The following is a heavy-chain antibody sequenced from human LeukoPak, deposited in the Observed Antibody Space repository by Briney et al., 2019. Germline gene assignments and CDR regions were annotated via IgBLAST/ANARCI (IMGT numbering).Heavy chain of an antibody. CDR2: ISSSGSTI. V-gene: IGHV3-48*03. Sequence: TGGSLRLSCAASGFTFSSYEMNLVRQAPGKGLECVSYISSSGSTIYYADSVKGRFTISRDNAKNSLYLQMNSLRAEDTAVYYCARGRGSGSYYNARVDYWGQGTLVTVSS. CDR3: ARGRGSGSYYNARVDY. J-gene: IGHJ4*02. D-gene: IGHD3-10*01. CDR1: GFTFSSYE.